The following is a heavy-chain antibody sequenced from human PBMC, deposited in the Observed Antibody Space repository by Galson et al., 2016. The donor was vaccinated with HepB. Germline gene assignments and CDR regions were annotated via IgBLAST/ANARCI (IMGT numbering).Heavy chain of an antibody. D-gene: IGHD3-16*01. Sequence: SETLSLTCTVSGDSISNFYWSWIRQSPGKALEWIGYIYYSGTTDSNPSLKSRVTISVDTSKNQFSLKLRSVTAVDTAIYYCVRVSVEGRPHKWGYFDPWGQGTLVTVSS. V-gene: IGHV4-59*01. CDR3: VRVSVEGRPHKWGYFDP. J-gene: IGHJ4*02. CDR2: IYYSGTT. CDR1: GDSISNFY.